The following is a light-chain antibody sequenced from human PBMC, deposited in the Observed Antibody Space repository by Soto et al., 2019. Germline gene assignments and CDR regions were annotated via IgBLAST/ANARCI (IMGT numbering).Light chain of an antibody. Sequence: QSALTQPPSVSGSRGQSITISCTGTSSDVGAYHFVSWYQQHPGKLPKFMIFDVSRRSSGVSDRFSGSTSGNTASLTISGLQAEDEGDYYCSSYTSSSTHVFGSGTKLTVL. CDR2: DVS. J-gene: IGLJ1*01. CDR1: SSDVGAYHF. V-gene: IGLV2-14*03. CDR3: SSYTSSSTHV.